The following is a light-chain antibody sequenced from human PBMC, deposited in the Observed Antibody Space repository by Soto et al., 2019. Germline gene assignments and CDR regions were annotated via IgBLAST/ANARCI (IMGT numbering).Light chain of an antibody. Sequence: QSALTQHASVSGSPGRSITISCTGTSSDVGGYNNVSWYQQHPGKAPKLMIYDVSNRPSEVSNRFSGSKSCNTASLTISGLQAEDEADYYSSSYTSSSTVVFGGGTKLTVL. V-gene: IGLV2-14*01. J-gene: IGLJ2*01. CDR3: SSYTSSSTVV. CDR2: DVS. CDR1: SSDVGGYNN.